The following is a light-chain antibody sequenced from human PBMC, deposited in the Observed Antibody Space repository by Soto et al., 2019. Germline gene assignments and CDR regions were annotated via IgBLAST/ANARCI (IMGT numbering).Light chain of an antibody. CDR3: QKYNSALT. CDR1: QGISNY. J-gene: IGKJ4*01. Sequence: DIQMTRSPSSLSASVGDRVTITRRASQGISNYLAWYQQKPGKVPKLLIYAASTLQSGVPSRFSGSGSGTDFTLTISSLQPEDVATYYCQKYNSALTIGGGTKVEIK. V-gene: IGKV1-27*01. CDR2: AAS.